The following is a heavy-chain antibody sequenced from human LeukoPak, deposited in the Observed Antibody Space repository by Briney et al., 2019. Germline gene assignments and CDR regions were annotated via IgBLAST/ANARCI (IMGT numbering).Heavy chain of an antibody. V-gene: IGHV3-53*01. J-gene: IGHJ4*02. CDR3: ARGRVRQQLLSY. D-gene: IGHD6-13*01. CDR1: GFTVSSNY. Sequence: PGGSLRLSCAASGFTVSSNYMSLVRQAPGRGLEWVSVIYSGGSTYYADSVKGRFTISRDNSKNTLYLQMNSLRAEDTAVYYCARGRVRQQLLSYWGQGTLVTVSS. CDR2: IYSGGST.